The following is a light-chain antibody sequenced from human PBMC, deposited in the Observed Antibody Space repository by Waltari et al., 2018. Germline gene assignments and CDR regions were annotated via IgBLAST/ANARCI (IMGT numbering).Light chain of an antibody. CDR2: DVS. Sequence: QSALTQPASVSGSPGQSITIYCTGTTSDLGGYNYVSWYQQHPGKAPKLIIFDVSSRPSGVSNRFSGSKSGNTASLIISGLQAEDEADYYCCSFTSSSTWVFGGGTKLTVL. J-gene: IGLJ3*02. V-gene: IGLV2-14*03. CDR1: TSDLGGYNY. CDR3: CSFTSSSTWV.